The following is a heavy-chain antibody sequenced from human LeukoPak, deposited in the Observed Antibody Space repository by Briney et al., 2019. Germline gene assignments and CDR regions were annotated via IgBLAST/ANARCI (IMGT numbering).Heavy chain of an antibody. V-gene: IGHV6-1*01. CDR2: IYYRSKWYN. J-gene: IGHJ3*02. D-gene: IGHD6-19*01. CDR1: GDSVSSNSAA. CDR3: ARDPSSGWPIVDAFDI. Sequence: SQTLSLTCAISGDSVSSNSAAWNWIRQSPSRGLEWLGRIYYRSKWYNDYAVSVKSRITINPDTSKNQFSLQLNSVTPEDTAVYYCARDPSSGWPIVDAFDIWGQGTMVTVSS.